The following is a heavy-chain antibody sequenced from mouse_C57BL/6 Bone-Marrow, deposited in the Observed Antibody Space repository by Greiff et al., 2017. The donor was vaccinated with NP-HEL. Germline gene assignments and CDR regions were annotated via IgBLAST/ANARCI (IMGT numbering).Heavy chain of an antibody. D-gene: IGHD2-1*01. J-gene: IGHJ2*01. CDR1: GYTFTSYG. CDR2: IYPRSGNT. V-gene: IGHV1-81*01. Sequence: QVQLKQSGAELARPGASVKLSCKASGYTFTSYGISWVKQRTGQGLEWIGEIYPRSGNTYYNEKFKGKATLTADKSSSTAYMELRSLTSEDSAVYFCARRDPYGNFFDYWGQGTTLTVSS. CDR3: ARRDPYGNFFDY.